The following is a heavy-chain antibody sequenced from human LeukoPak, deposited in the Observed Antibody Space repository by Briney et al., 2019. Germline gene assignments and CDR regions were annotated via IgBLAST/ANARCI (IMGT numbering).Heavy chain of an antibody. Sequence: SETLSLTCTVSGGSISSYYWSWIRQPPGKGLEWIGYIYYSGSTYYNPSLKSRVTISVDTSKNQFSLKLSSVTAADTAVYYCAREDSSSYWFDPWGQGTLVTVSS. J-gene: IGHJ5*02. CDR3: AREDSSSYWFDP. D-gene: IGHD6-13*01. CDR2: IYYSGST. CDR1: GGSISSYY. V-gene: IGHV4-30-4*08.